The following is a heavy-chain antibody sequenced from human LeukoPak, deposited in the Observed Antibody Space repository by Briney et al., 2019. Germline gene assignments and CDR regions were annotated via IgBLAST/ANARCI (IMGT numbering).Heavy chain of an antibody. Sequence: PSETLSLTCAVYGGSFSGYYWSWIRQPPGKGLEWIGEINHSGSTNYNPSLKSRVTISVDTSKNQFSLKPSSVTAADTAMYYCARGRGFDYWGQGTLVTVSS. CDR1: GGSFSGYY. D-gene: IGHD5-12*01. CDR2: INHSGST. J-gene: IGHJ4*02. V-gene: IGHV4-34*01. CDR3: ARGRGFDY.